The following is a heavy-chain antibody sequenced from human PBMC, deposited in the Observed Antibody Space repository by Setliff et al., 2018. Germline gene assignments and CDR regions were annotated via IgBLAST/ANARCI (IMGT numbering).Heavy chain of an antibody. V-gene: IGHV5-51*01. D-gene: IGHD3-3*01. J-gene: IGHJ5*02. CDR2: IYPGDSDT. Sequence: RGESLKISCKGSGYSFTSYWIGWVRQMPGKSLEWMGIIYPGDSDTRYSPSFQGQVTISADKSISTAYLQWSSLKASDTAMYYCARSRSNFWSGYFNWFDPWGQGTLVTVSS. CDR1: GYSFTSYW. CDR3: ARSRSNFWSGYFNWFDP.